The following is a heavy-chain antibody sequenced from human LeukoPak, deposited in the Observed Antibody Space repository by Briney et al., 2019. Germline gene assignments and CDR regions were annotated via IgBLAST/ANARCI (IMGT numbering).Heavy chain of an antibody. CDR2: IYTSGTT. D-gene: IGHD6-19*01. Sequence: PSETLSLTCTVSGDSISNGNYYWNWIRQPAGKGLEWIGRIYTSGTTNYNPSLKSRVTMSVDTSTNQFSLELSSVTAADTAMYYCAREPTHWLLLRWGPGTLVTVSS. CDR1: GDSISNGNYY. V-gene: IGHV4-61*02. J-gene: IGHJ4*02. CDR3: AREPTHWLLLR.